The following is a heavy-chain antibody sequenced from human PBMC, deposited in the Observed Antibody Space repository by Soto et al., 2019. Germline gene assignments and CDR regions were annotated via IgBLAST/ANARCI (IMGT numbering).Heavy chain of an antibody. V-gene: IGHV3-30*04. Sequence: QVHLVESGGGVVQPGGSLTLSCAASGFSFSNYAMHWARQAPGKGLEGVAVVSHDGRTIYYADSVKGRFIISRDNSKNTLYLQMSSLRPEDTGVYYCARPREYQLQRHGMDVWGQGTTVTVSS. CDR1: GFSFSNYA. CDR3: ARPREYQLQRHGMDV. J-gene: IGHJ6*02. CDR2: VSHDGRTI. D-gene: IGHD2-2*01.